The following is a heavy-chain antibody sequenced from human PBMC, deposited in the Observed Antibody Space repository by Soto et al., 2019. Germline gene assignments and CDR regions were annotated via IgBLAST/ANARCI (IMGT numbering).Heavy chain of an antibody. V-gene: IGHV4-39*01. CDR3: ARLGGYVSVGYYYLWDS. J-gene: IGHJ4*02. CDR1: DGSMNSDSSY. Sequence: QLQLQESGPGLVKPSETLSLTCRVSDGSMNSDSSYWGWIRQPPGKGREWVGVINHSGSTYHNLSLKGRVTMAVDASRNQFSRKLTSMTAADTAVYYCARLGGYVSVGYYYLWDSWGQGTLVTVSS. CDR2: INHSGST. D-gene: IGHD3-22*01.